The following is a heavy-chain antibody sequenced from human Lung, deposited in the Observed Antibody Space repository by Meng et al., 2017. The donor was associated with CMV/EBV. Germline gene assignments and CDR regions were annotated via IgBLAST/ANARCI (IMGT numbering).Heavy chain of an antibody. CDR3: ARGSSREIWTQSVDY. V-gene: IGHV3-66*02. Sequence: GESXKISXAASGFTVSSNYMSWVRQAPGKGLEWVSVIYSGGSTYYADSVKGRFTISRDNSKNTLYLQMNSLRAEDTAVYYCARGSSREIWTQSVDYWGQGTLVTSPQ. CDR1: GFTVSSNY. CDR2: IYSGGST. D-gene: IGHD2-2*01. J-gene: IGHJ4*02.